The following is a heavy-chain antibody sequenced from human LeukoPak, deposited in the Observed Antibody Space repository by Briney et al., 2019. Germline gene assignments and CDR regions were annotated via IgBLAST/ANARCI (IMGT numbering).Heavy chain of an antibody. CDR2: IIPILGTV. CDR1: GGTFNSYA. J-gene: IGHJ6*04. CDR3: ATEDGMDV. Sequence: SVKVSCKASGGTFNSYAITWVRQAPGKGLEWMGRIIPILGTVNYAQKLQGRIRITADESTKTAYMEVSRLRSEDTAVYYCATEDGMDVWGKGTTVTVSS. V-gene: IGHV1-69*13.